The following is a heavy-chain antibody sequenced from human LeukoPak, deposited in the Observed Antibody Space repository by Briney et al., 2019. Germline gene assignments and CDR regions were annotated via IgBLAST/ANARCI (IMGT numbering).Heavy chain of an antibody. CDR2: ISAYNGNT. Sequence: ASVKVSCKASGYTFTRYGISWVRPAPGQGLEWMGWISAYNGNTNYAQKLQGRVTMTTDTSTSTAYMELRSLRSDDTAVYYCARDRFLEWLRSDYYYYGMDVWGQGTTVTVSS. CDR1: GYTFTRYG. V-gene: IGHV1-18*01. J-gene: IGHJ6*02. D-gene: IGHD3-3*01. CDR3: ARDRFLEWLRSDYYYYGMDV.